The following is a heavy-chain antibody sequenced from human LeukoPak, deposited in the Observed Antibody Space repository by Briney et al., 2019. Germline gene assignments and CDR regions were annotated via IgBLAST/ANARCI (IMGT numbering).Heavy chain of an antibody. V-gene: IGHV3-48*03. CDR2: ISGSGSTI. D-gene: IGHD3-10*01. Sequence: PGGSLRLSCAASGFTFSTYEVNWVRQAPGKGLEWVSYISGSGSTIYYADSVKGRFTISRDNAKNSLSLPMNSLRVEDTAVYYCTRAPMVRKVPDLGIDYWGQGTLVTVSS. J-gene: IGHJ4*02. CDR3: TRAPMVRKVPDLGIDY. CDR1: GFTFSTYE.